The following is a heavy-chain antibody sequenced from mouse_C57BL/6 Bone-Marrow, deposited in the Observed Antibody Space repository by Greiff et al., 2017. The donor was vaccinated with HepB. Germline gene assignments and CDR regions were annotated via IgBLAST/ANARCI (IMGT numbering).Heavy chain of an antibody. J-gene: IGHJ3*01. CDR3: ARRGVTKGFAY. CDR1: GYTFTSYG. D-gene: IGHD2-2*01. CDR2: IYPRSGNT. V-gene: IGHV1-81*01. Sequence: VQRVESGAELARPGASVKLSCKASGYTFTSYGISWVKQRTGQGLEWIGEIYPRSGNTYYNEKFKGKATLTADKSSSTAYMELRSLPSEDSAVYFCARRGVTKGFAYWGQGTLVTVSA.